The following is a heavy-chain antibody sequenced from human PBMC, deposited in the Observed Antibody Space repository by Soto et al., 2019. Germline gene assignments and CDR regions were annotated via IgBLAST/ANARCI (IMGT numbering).Heavy chain of an antibody. J-gene: IGHJ6*02. Sequence: AASVKVSCKASGYTFTGYYMHWVRQAPGQGLEWMGWINPNSGGTNYAQKFQGRVTMTRDTSISTAYMELSRLRSDDTAVYYCARTLGYCSGGSCYSRYYYGMDVWGQGTTVTVSS. V-gene: IGHV1-2*02. CDR3: ARTLGYCSGGSCYSRYYYGMDV. D-gene: IGHD2-15*01. CDR1: GYTFTGYY. CDR2: INPNSGGT.